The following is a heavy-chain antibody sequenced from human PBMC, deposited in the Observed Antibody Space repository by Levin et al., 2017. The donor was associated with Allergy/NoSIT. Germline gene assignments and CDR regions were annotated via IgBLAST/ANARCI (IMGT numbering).Heavy chain of an antibody. V-gene: IGHV3-30*18. CDR1: GFTFSSYG. J-gene: IGHJ3*02. D-gene: IGHD6-19*01. CDR3: AKCVYVSVWYPLGNDAFEM. Sequence: GESLKISCAASGFTFSSYGMHWVRQAPGKGLEWVAVISSDGRKKFYADSVKGRFTISRDNSKNTLDLQMNSLRAEDTAVYYCAKCVYVSVWYPLGNDAFEMWGQGTKVSVSS. CDR2: ISSDGRKK.